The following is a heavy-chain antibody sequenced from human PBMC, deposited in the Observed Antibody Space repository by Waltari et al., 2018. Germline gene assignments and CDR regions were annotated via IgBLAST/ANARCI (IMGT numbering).Heavy chain of an antibody. CDR2: WYYNGTA. D-gene: IGHD2-8*02. Sequence: QLQLQASGPGLVKSSETLSLTCTVSGAPISSRSYYWGWIRQSPGKGLEWIGSWYYNGTAYYHPSLKGRVTRSVDTSKKQFFRKLSPVTASDTAMYYCARYPAVVYAKVDPWGQGTLVIVSS. CDR1: GAPISSRSYY. V-gene: IGHV4-39*01. CDR3: ARYPAVVYAKVDP. J-gene: IGHJ5*02.